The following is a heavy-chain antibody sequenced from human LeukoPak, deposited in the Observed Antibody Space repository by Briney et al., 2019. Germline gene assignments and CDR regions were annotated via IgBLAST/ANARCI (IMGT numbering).Heavy chain of an antibody. J-gene: IGHJ4*02. Sequence: PGGSLRLSCAVSGFTFSHAWMSWVRQAPGKGLEWVSSISRSSSYINYADSLKGRFTISRDNAKNSVYLQMNSLRAEDTAVYYCARVYQGVAIFDGIDYWGQGTLVTVSS. CDR2: ISRSSSYI. D-gene: IGHD3-3*01. V-gene: IGHV3-21*01. CDR3: ARVYQGVAIFDGIDY. CDR1: GFTFSHAW.